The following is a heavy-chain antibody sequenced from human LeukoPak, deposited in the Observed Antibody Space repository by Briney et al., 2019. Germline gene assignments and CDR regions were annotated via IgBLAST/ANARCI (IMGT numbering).Heavy chain of an antibody. J-gene: IGHJ4*02. V-gene: IGHV3-30-3*01. Sequence: QPGRSPRLSCAASGFTFSSYAMHWVRQAPGKGLEWVAVISYDGSNKYYADSVKGRFTISRDNSKNTLYLQMNSLRAEDTAVYYCAATDRKLWRGVDYWGQGTLVTVSS. D-gene: IGHD5-18*01. CDR1: GFTFSSYA. CDR2: ISYDGSNK. CDR3: AATDRKLWRGVDY.